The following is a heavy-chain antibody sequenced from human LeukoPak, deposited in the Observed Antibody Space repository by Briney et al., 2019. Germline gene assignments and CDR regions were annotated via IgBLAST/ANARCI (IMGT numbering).Heavy chain of an antibody. Sequence: GGSLRLSCAASGFTFSSHGMHWVRQAPGKGLEWGAAIWYDGSNKNYTDSVKGRFTISRDNSKNTVYLQLNSLRAEDTAVYYCVRGDSKGYYHYFDYWGQGTLVTVSS. D-gene: IGHD3-22*01. CDR1: GFTFSSHG. CDR3: VRGDSKGYYHYFDY. CDR2: IWYDGSNK. J-gene: IGHJ4*02. V-gene: IGHV3-33*08.